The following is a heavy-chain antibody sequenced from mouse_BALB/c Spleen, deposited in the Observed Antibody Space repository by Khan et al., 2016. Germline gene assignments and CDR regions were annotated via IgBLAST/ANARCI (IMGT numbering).Heavy chain of an antibody. D-gene: IGHD2-10*02. V-gene: IGHV9-3*02. Sequence: QIQLVQSGPELKKPGETVKISCKASGYTFTNYGMNWVKQAPGKGLKWMGWINTNTGEPTYAEEFKGRFAFSLKTSASTAYLQINNLKNEDTATYFCARRYGNYWFDYWGQGTTLTVSS. CDR1: GYTFTNYG. J-gene: IGHJ2*01. CDR3: ARRYGNYWFDY. CDR2: INTNTGEP.